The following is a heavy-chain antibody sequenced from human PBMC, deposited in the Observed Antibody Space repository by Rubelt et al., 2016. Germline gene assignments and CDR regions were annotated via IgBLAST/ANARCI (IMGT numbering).Heavy chain of an antibody. CDR3: ARHPRDGNYYGFLTS. J-gene: IGHJ4*02. CDR2: IFYNVDT. Sequence: QVQLQESGPGLVKPSETLSLTCTVSGASISSSHSYWGWIRQPPGEGLEWIGAIFYNVDTYYNPAPPRPFSISLDTRKNQLSLSLSSVTAADTAVFYCARHPRDGNYYGFLTSWGQGTLVTVAS. V-gene: IGHV4-39*01. D-gene: IGHD1-26*01. CDR1: GASISSSHSY.